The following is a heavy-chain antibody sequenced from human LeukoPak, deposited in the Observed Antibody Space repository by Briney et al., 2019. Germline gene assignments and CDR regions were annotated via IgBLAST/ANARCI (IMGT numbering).Heavy chain of an antibody. CDR1: GFTFSPVW. V-gene: IGHV3-74*01. Sequence: GGSLRLSCAASGFTFSPVWMHWVRQAPGKGLMWVSHIINDGSYTTYADSVKGRFTISRDNAKNTVYLQMNSLRAEDTAVYYCAKDLNYDFWSGYYLYWGQGTLVTVSS. CDR3: AKDLNYDFWSGYYLY. D-gene: IGHD3-3*01. J-gene: IGHJ4*02. CDR2: IINDGSYT.